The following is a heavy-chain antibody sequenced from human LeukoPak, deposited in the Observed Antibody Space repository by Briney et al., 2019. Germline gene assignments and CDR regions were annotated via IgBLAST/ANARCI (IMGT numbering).Heavy chain of an antibody. V-gene: IGHV3-53*01. CDR3: ARVNTGYSSGWYDY. D-gene: IGHD6-19*01. CDR2: IYSGGST. J-gene: IGHJ4*02. CDR1: EFTVSSNY. Sequence: PGGSLRLSCAASEFTVSSNYMSWVRQAPGKGLEWVSVIYSGGSTYYADSVKGRFTISRDNSKNTLYLQMNSLRAEDTAVYYCARVNTGYSSGWYDYWGQGTLVTVSS.